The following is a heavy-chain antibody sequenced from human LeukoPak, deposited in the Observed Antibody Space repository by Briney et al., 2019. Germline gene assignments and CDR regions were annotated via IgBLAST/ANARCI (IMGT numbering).Heavy chain of an antibody. J-gene: IGHJ4*02. Sequence: GGSLRLSCAASGFTFDDYAMHWVRQAPGKGLEWVSLISWNSGSIAYADSVKGRFTISRDNAKNSLYLQMNSLGAEDTALYYCAKGRFAGIVGVFGYWGQGTLVTVSS. CDR3: AKGRFAGIVGVFGY. V-gene: IGHV3-9*01. CDR2: ISWNSGSI. CDR1: GFTFDDYA. D-gene: IGHD3-22*01.